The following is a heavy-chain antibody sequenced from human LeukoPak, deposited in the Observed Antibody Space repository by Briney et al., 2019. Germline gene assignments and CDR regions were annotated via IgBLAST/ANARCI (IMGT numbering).Heavy chain of an antibody. J-gene: IGHJ5*02. V-gene: IGHV4-34*01. CDR2: INRSGST. CDR3: ASVTITAAGRNWFDP. CDR1: GGSFSGYY. Sequence: PSETLPLTCAIYGGSFSGYYWSWIRQPPGKGLEWIGEINRSGSTNYNPSLKSRVTISVDTSKNQFSLKVSSVTAADTAVYYCASVTITAAGRNWFDPWGQGTLVTVSS. D-gene: IGHD6-13*01.